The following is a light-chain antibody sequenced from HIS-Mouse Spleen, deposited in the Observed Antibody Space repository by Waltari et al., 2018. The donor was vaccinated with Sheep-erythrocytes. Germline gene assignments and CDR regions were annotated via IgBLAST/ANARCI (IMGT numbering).Light chain of an antibody. CDR1: SSDGGSYNL. J-gene: IGLJ3*02. CDR3: CSYAGSSTPWV. V-gene: IGLV2-23*01. Sequence: QSALTQPASVSGSPGQSITISCTGTSSDGGSYNLVSWYQQHPGKAPKLMIYEGSKRPSVVSNRFSRSTSGHTASLTLSGLPAEDEADYYCCSYAGSSTPWVFGGGTKLTVL. CDR2: EGS.